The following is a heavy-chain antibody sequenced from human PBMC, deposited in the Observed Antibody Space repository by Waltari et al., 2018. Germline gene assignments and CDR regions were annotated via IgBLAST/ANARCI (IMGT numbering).Heavy chain of an antibody. CDR2: IYESGSN. J-gene: IGHJ4*02. CDR1: GYSFSCAYY. CDR3: VGGAIPGLDY. D-gene: IGHD3-16*01. V-gene: IGHV4-38-2*01. Sequence: QVQLQESGPGLVKPSETLSLTCGVSGYSFSCAYYWGWIRQPPGKGLEWIGTIYESGSNYYNPSLKSRVTISLDTSRNQFSLHLTSVTAADTAVYYCVGGAIPGLDYWGQGTLVTVSS.